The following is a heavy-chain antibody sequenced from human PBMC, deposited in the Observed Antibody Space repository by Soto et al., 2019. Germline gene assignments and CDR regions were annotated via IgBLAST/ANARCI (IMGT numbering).Heavy chain of an antibody. D-gene: IGHD3-10*01. CDR3: ARPALLWFGELFAPRLVRGFDP. Sequence: SETLSLTYGVYGGSFSGYYWSWIRQPPGKGLEWIGEIHHSGSTNYNPSLKSRVTISVDTSKNQFSLQLSSVTAADPAVYDCARPALLWFGELFAPRLVRGFDPWGQGTLVT. V-gene: IGHV4-34*01. CDR2: IHHSGST. CDR1: GGSFSGYY. J-gene: IGHJ5*02.